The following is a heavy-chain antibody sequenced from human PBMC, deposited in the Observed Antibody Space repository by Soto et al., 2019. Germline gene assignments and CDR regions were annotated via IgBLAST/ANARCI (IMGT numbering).Heavy chain of an antibody. CDR2: VNSDGSST. CDR1: GFTFSSYW. D-gene: IGHD6-19*01. CDR3: ARDRFVAGPDH. V-gene: IGHV3-74*01. Sequence: GGSLRHSCAASGFTFSSYWMHWVRQAPGKGLVWVSRVNSDGSSTSYADSVKGRFTISRDNAKNTLYLQMNSLRAEDTAVYYCARDRFVAGPDHWGQGTQVTVSS. J-gene: IGHJ4*02.